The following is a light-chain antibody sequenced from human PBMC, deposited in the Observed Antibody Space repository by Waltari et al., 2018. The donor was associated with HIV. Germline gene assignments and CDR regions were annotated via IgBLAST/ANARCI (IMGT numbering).Light chain of an antibody. CDR1: QTISSS. Sequence: IEMTQSPSTLPLSLGDRVTITCRASQTISSSLAWYQQRPGTAPKLLIYKASSLEDGVPSRFSGSGSGTEFTLTISSLQPDDIAVYFCQQYSAFPFTFGQGTKLEI. V-gene: IGKV1-5*03. CDR2: KAS. CDR3: QQYSAFPFT. J-gene: IGKJ2*01.